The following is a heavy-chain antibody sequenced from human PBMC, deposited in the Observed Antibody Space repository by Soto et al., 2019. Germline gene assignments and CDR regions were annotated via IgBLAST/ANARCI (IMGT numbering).Heavy chain of an antibody. D-gene: IGHD6-13*01. CDR3: ARIPFSNSYYYFDY. CDR1: GYTFTXYY. J-gene: IGHJ4*02. CDR2: INPGGGST. Sequence: GASVKVSCKASGYTFTXYYIYWVRHAPGQGLEWTGIINPGGGSTSYAQKFQGRVTMTRDTSTNTVYMELSSLRSEDTAVYYCARIPFSNSYYYFDYSGQGTRVTVSS. V-gene: IGHV1-46*01.